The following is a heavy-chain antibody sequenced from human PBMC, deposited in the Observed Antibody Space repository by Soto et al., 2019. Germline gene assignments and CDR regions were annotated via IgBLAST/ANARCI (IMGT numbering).Heavy chain of an antibody. V-gene: IGHV3-30-3*01. CDR1: GFTFSSYA. CDR2: ISYDGSNK. CDR3: AREYSSSSDYYYYYGMDV. Sequence: QVQLVESGGGVVQPGRSLRLSCAASGFTFSSYAMHWVRQAPGKGLEWVAVISYDGSNKYYADSVKGRFTISRDNSKNTLYLQMNSLRAEDTAVYYCAREYSSSSDYYYYYGMDVWGQGTTVTVSS. D-gene: IGHD6-6*01. J-gene: IGHJ6*02.